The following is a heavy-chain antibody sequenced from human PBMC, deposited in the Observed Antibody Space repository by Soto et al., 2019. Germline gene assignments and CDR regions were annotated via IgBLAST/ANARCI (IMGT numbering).Heavy chain of an antibody. J-gene: IGHJ6*02. CDR2: IYSSENT. V-gene: IGHV4-39*01. CDR1: GGSVISSSYS. Sequence: ASETLSLTCTVSGGSVISSSYSWGWIRKSPGKGLEWIGTIYSSENTYYNPSLLSRVTISVDTSKNEFSLRLGSVTAADTAVYYCARLNGYCISTNCHGYYGMDVWGQGTTVTVSS. CDR3: ARLNGYCISTNCHGYYGMDV. D-gene: IGHD2-2*03.